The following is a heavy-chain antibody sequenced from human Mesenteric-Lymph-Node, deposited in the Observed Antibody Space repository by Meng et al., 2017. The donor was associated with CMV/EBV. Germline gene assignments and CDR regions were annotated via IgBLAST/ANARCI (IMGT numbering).Heavy chain of an antibody. CDR1: GYTFTTYD. Sequence: SVKVSCKASGYTFTTYDVNWVRQAAGQGLEWMGGIIPIVGTANYAQKFQGRVTITADKSTSTVYMELSSLRSEDTAVYYCARESPAGGYCSNTRCFGGPSHWFDPWGQGTPVTVSS. V-gene: IGHV1-69*06. J-gene: IGHJ5*02. CDR2: IIPIVGTA. CDR3: ARESPAGGYCSNTRCFGGPSHWFDP. D-gene: IGHD2-2*01.